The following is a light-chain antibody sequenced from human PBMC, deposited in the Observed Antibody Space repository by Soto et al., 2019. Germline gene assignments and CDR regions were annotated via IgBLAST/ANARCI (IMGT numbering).Light chain of an antibody. J-gene: IGKJ4*01. CDR3: QQTHGVPQP. CDR1: QYIDTY. Sequence: DIQMAQSPSSLSASVGDRVTITCRASQYIDTYLHWYQQKPGKAPTLLIYAASSLQSGVPSRFSGSGSGTDFTLTISSLQPEDFASYFCQQTHGVPQPFGGGTKVEIK. V-gene: IGKV1-39*01. CDR2: AAS.